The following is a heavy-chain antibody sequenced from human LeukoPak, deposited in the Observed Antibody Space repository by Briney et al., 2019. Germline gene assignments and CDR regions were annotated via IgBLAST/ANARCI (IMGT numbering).Heavy chain of an antibody. CDR3: AKVDIVATIGWFDP. CDR2: IVGSGDST. J-gene: IGHJ5*02. CDR1: GFTFSSYA. Sequence: GGSLRLSCAASGFTFSSYAMNWVRQTPGKGLEWVSAIVGSGDSTYYADSVKGRFTISRDNSKNTLYLQMSSLRAEDTAVYYCAKVDIVATIGWFDPWGQGTLVTVSS. V-gene: IGHV3-23*01. D-gene: IGHD5-12*01.